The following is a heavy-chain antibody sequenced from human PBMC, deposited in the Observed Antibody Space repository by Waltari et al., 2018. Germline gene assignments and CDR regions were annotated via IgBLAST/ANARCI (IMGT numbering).Heavy chain of an antibody. D-gene: IGHD3-10*01. Sequence: QVQLQQWGAGLLKPSETLSLTCAVYGGSFSGYYWSWIRQPPGKGLEGIGEINHSGSTNYNPSLKSRVTISVDTSKNQFSLKLSSVTAADTAVYYCARRWNYYGSGTRFDPWGQGTLVTVSS. CDR2: INHSGST. CDR1: GGSFSGYY. CDR3: ARRWNYYGSGTRFDP. V-gene: IGHV4-34*01. J-gene: IGHJ5*02.